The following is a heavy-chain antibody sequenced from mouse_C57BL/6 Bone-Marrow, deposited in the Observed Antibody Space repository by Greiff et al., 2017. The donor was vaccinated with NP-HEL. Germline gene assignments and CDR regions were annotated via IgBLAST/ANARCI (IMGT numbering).Heavy chain of an antibody. Sequence: EVQLVESGPVLVKPGPSVKISCKASGFTFTDYYMHWVKQSHGKSLEWIGLVYPYNGGTSYNQKFKGKATLTVDTSSSTAYMELNSLTSEDSAVYYCARTFYYGNYEGAYYAMDYWGQGTSVTVSS. CDR3: ARTFYYGNYEGAYYAMDY. V-gene: IGHV1-36*01. CDR2: VYPYNGGT. CDR1: GFTFTDYY. D-gene: IGHD2-1*01. J-gene: IGHJ4*01.